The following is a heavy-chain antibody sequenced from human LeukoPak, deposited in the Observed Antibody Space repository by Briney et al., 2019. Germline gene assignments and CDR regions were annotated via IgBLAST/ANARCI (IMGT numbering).Heavy chain of an antibody. V-gene: IGHV3-72*01. CDR1: GFTFSDPY. CDR2: IKNKANSYTT. CDR3: ARSPSYYGSVFDY. Sequence: LAGGSLRLSCAASGFTFSDPYLDWVRQAPGKGLEWVGRIKNKANSYTTEYAASVKGRFTISRDDSKNSLYLQMNSLKTEDTAMYYCARSPSYYGSVFDYWGQGTLVTVSS. D-gene: IGHD3-10*01. J-gene: IGHJ4*02.